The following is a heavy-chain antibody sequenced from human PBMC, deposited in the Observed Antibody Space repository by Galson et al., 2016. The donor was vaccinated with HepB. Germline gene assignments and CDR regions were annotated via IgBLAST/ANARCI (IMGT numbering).Heavy chain of an antibody. CDR1: GFTVSNNY. CDR3: ARNRHCSGGSCYGA. Sequence: SLRLSCAASGFTVSNNYMRWVRQAPGKGLEWVSLIYNGGSTYYADSVKGRFIISRDSSKNTLYLQMNSLRAEDTAVYYCARNRHCSGGSCYGAWGQGTLVTVSS. D-gene: IGHD2-15*01. V-gene: IGHV3-66*01. CDR2: IYNGGST. J-gene: IGHJ5*02.